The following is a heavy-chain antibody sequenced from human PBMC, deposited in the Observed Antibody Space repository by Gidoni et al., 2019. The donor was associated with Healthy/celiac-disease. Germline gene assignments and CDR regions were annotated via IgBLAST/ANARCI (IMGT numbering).Heavy chain of an antibody. D-gene: IGHD3-3*01. CDR2: INHSGST. Sequence: QVQLQQWGAGLLKPSETLSLTCAVYGGSFSGYYWSWIRQPPGKGLEWIGEINHSGSTNYNPSLKSRVTISVDTSKNQFSLKLSSVTAADTAVYYCARSGRGLRFLGQYNWFDPWGQGTLVTVSS. CDR3: ARSGRGLRFLGQYNWFDP. J-gene: IGHJ5*02. V-gene: IGHV4-34*01. CDR1: GGSFSGYY.